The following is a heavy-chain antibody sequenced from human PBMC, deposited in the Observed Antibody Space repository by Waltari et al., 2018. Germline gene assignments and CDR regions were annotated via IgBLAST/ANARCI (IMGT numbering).Heavy chain of an antibody. CDR3: ATCSDFWSGTYYYYMDV. CDR1: GYTFTDYY. V-gene: IGHV1-69-2*01. J-gene: IGHJ6*03. D-gene: IGHD3-3*01. CDR2: VDPEDGET. Sequence: EVQLVQSGAEVKKPGATVKISCKASGYTFTDYYMHWVQQAPGKGLEWMGRVDPEDGETIYAEKFQGRVTITADTSTDTAYMELSSLRSEDTAVYYCATCSDFWSGTYYYYMDVWGKGTTVTVSS.